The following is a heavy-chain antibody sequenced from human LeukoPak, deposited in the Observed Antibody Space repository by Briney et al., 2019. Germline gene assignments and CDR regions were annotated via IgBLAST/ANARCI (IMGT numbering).Heavy chain of an antibody. V-gene: IGHV4-4*08. CDR1: GGSITGYY. CDR2: IFSGGST. D-gene: IGHD3-22*01. J-gene: IGHJ4*02. Sequence: SETLSLTCTVSGGSITGYYWSWIRQPPGKGLEWIGYIFSGGSTNYNPSLKSRVTISEDTSVNQISLKLSSVTATDTAVYYCAREARASNGYYYNFWGQGTLVTVSS. CDR3: AREARASNGYYYNF.